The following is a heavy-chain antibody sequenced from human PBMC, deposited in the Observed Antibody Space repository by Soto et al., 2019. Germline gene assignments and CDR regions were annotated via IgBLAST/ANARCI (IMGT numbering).Heavy chain of an antibody. D-gene: IGHD6-13*01. CDR2: TYHSGTT. CDR3: VREVNSSPARGPNWFDP. Sequence: QVQLQESGPGLVQPSGTLSLTCAVSGDSINNSHWWSWVRQTPGKGLEWIGETYHSGTTNYNPSLKTLVTISIDKSKNQFSLKMNSVTAADTAVYYCVREVNSSPARGPNWFDPWGQGTLVTVSS. CDR1: GDSINNSHW. J-gene: IGHJ5*02. V-gene: IGHV4-4*02.